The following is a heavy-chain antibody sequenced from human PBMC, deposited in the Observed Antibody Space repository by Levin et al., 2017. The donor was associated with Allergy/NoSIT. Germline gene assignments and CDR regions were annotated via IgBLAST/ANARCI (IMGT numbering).Heavy chain of an antibody. CDR3: ARAVSAMYYYDRVVGGGSYFDY. Sequence: SVKVSCKASGGTFSSYAISWVRQAPGQGLEWMGGIIPIFGTANYAQKFQGRVTITADESTSTAYMELSSLRSEDTAVYYCARAVSAMYYYDRVVGGGSYFDYWGQGTLVTVSS. CDR2: IIPIFGTA. V-gene: IGHV1-69*13. J-gene: IGHJ4*02. CDR1: GGTFSSYA. D-gene: IGHD3-22*01.